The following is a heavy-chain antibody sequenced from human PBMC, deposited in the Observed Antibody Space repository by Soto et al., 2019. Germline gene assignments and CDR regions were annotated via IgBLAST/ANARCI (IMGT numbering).Heavy chain of an antibody. CDR3: ARARGGLTRANWFDP. V-gene: IGHV4-59*01. CDR1: GGSISSYY. Sequence: ETLSLTCTVSGGSISSYYWSWIRQPPGKGLEWIGYIYYSGSTNYNPSLKSRVTISVDTSKNQFSLKLSSVTAADTAVYYCARARGGLTRANWFDPWGREPLVTVS. CDR2: IYYSGST. D-gene: IGHD7-27*01. J-gene: IGHJ5*02.